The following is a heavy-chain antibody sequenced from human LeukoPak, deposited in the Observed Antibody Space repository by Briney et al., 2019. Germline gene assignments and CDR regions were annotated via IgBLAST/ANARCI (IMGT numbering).Heavy chain of an antibody. J-gene: IGHJ4*02. Sequence: GGSLRLSCAASGFTVSSNYMSWVCQAPGKGLEWVSVIYSGGSTYYADSVKGRFTISRDNSKNTLYLQMNSLRAEDTAVYYCARVGGGYDSGGFDYWGQGTLVTVSS. V-gene: IGHV3-66*01. D-gene: IGHD5-12*01. CDR3: ARVGGGYDSGGFDY. CDR2: IYSGGST. CDR1: GFTVSSNY.